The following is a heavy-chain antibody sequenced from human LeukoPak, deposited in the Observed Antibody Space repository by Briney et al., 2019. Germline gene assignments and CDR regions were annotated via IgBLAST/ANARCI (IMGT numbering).Heavy chain of an antibody. J-gene: IGHJ4*02. CDR3: ARQTGSGLFILP. Sequence: SETLSLTCTVSGGSISSSSYYWGWIRQPPGKGREGIGSIYYSGSTYYNPSLKSRGTISVDTSKNQCSLRLTSVTAADTAVYYCARQTGSGLFILPGGQGTLVTVSS. D-gene: IGHD3/OR15-3a*01. V-gene: IGHV4-39*01. CDR1: GGSISSSSYY. CDR2: IYYSGST.